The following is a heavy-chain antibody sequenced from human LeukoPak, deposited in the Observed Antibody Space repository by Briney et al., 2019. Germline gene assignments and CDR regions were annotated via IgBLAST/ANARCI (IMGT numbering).Heavy chain of an antibody. CDR1: GFTFSSYG. CDR3: ARDRSSWEEYFQH. V-gene: IGHV3-33*01. CDR2: IWYDGSNK. Sequence: GGSLRLSCAASGFTFSSYGMHWVRQAPGKGLEWVAVIWYDGSNKYYADSVKGRFTISRDNSKNTLYLQMNSLRAEDTAVYYCARDRSSWEEYFQHWGQGTLVTVSS. J-gene: IGHJ1*01. D-gene: IGHD6-13*01.